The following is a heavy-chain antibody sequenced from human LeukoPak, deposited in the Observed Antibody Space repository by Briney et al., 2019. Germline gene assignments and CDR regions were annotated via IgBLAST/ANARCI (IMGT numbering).Heavy chain of an antibody. V-gene: IGHV3-23*01. D-gene: IGHD3-16*01. Sequence: GGSLRLSCAASGFTFSSYAMSWVRQAPGKGLEWVSAISGSGGSTYYADSVKGRFTISRDNSKNTLYLQMNSLRAEDTAVYYCAKDTNMITFGGVTSFDYWGQGTLVTVSS. CDR3: AKDTNMITFGGVTSFDY. CDR1: GFTFSSYA. CDR2: ISGSGGST. J-gene: IGHJ4*02.